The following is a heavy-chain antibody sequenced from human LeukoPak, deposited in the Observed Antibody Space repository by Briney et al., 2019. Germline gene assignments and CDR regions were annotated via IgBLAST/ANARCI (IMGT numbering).Heavy chain of an antibody. CDR1: GFTFSDYY. V-gene: IGHV3-11*06. J-gene: IGHJ3*02. D-gene: IGHD6-13*01. CDR3: ARAGSSSGGAFDI. Sequence: GGSLRLSCAASGFTFSDYYMSWIRQAPGKGLEWVSSISSSSSYIYYADSVKGRFTISRDSAKNSLYLQMNSLRAEDTAVYYCARAGSSSGGAFDIWGQGTMVTVSS. CDR2: ISSSSSYI.